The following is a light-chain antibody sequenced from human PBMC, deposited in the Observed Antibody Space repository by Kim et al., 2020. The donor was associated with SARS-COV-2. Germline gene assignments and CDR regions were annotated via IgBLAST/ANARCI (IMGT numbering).Light chain of an antibody. V-gene: IGLV1-40*01. CDR3: QSYDSSLIGVV. Sequence: GRVAISSCAGSSSNGAGNYVHWYQQLPGTAPKLLIYGNNKRPSGVPDRFSGSKSGTSASLAITGLQAEDEADYYCQSYDSSLIGVVFGGGTQLTVL. CDR2: GNN. J-gene: IGLJ2*01. CDR1: SSNGAGNY.